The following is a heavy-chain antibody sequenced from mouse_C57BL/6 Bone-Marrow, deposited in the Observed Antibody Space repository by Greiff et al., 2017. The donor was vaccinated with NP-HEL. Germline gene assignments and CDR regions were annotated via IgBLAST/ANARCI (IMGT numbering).Heavy chain of an antibody. Sequence: VQLQQPGAELVKPGASVKLSCKASGYTFTSYWMHWVKQRPGQGLEWIGYINPSSGYTKYNQKFKDKATLTADKSSSTAYMQLSSLTSEDSAVYYCARRIPSFFDYWGQGTTLTVSS. CDR3: ARRIPSFFDY. CDR2: INPSSGYT. J-gene: IGHJ2*01. D-gene: IGHD6-1*01. CDR1: GYTFTSYW. V-gene: IGHV1-7*01.